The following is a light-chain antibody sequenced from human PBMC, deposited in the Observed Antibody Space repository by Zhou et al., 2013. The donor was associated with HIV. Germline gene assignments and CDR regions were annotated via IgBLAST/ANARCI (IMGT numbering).Light chain of an antibody. CDR1: HTISAN. Sequence: EIVLTQSPGTLSLSPGERATLSCRASHTISANYLAWYQQKPGQPPRLLIYGASTRATGVPARFSGSGSWTEFTLSISSMQSEDFAVYYCQQYHNWPPALTFGGGTEVEIK. J-gene: IGKJ4*01. CDR3: QQYHNWPPALT. CDR2: GAS. V-gene: IGKV3-15*01.